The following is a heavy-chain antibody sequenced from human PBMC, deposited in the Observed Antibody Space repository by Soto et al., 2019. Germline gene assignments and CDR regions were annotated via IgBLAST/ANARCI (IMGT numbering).Heavy chain of an antibody. CDR3: ARQATVRWLQLSGDYFDY. Sequence: LRLSCAASGFTFSHSWMSWVRQAPGKGLEWVANIKEDGSEIHYVDSVKGRFTISRDNAKNSLYLQMNSLRAEDTALYYCARQATVRWLQLSGDYFDYWGQGTLVTVSS. V-gene: IGHV3-7*05. CDR1: GFTFSHSW. D-gene: IGHD5-12*01. CDR2: IKEDGSEI. J-gene: IGHJ4*02.